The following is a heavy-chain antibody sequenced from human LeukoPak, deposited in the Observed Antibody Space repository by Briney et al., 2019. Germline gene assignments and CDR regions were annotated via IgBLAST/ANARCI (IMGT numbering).Heavy chain of an antibody. CDR1: GGTFTSYY. D-gene: IGHD4-23*01. J-gene: IGHJ4*02. V-gene: IGHV1-46*01. CDR2: INPSGGST. Sequence: GASVKVSCKASGGTFTSYYMHWVRQAPGQGLEWMGVINPSGGSTSYAQKFQGRVTMTRDTSTGTVYMELSSLRSEDTAVYYCARDRGGGNYYFDYWGQGTLVTVSS. CDR3: ARDRGGGNYYFDY.